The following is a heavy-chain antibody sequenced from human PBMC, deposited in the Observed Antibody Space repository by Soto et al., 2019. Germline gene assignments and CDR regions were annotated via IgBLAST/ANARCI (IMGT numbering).Heavy chain of an antibody. J-gene: IGHJ5*02. CDR2: INHSGST. Sequence: SESLSLTCAVYGGSFSGYYWSWIRQPPGKGLEWIGEINHSGSTNYNPSLKSRVTISVDTSKNQFSLKLSSVTAADTAVYYCARGTRSYCSGGSCLYWFDPWGQGTLVPVSS. V-gene: IGHV4-34*01. CDR3: ARGTRSYCSGGSCLYWFDP. CDR1: GGSFSGYY. D-gene: IGHD2-15*01.